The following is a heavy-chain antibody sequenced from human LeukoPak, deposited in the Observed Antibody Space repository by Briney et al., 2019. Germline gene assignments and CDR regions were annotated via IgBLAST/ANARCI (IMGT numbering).Heavy chain of an antibody. CDR3: ARFSPYSNSSGGAF. D-gene: IGHD6-6*01. Sequence: ASVKVSCKASGYIFTVYQMHWVRQAPGHGLEWMGWIDPKSGATTYARTFQGRVTMPRDTSVSTAYVELSTLQSDDTAVYYCARFSPYSNSSGGAFWGQGTLVTVSS. CDR2: IDPKSGAT. CDR1: GYIFTVYQ. J-gene: IGHJ4*02. V-gene: IGHV1-2*02.